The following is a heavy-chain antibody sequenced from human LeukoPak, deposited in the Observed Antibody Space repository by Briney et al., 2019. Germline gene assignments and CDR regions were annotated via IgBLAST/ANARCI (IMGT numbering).Heavy chain of an antibody. Sequence: GGSLRLSCAASGFTFSSYMMNWVRQAPGKGLEWVSTISSSSTYIYYADSVKGRFTISRDNAKSSVYLQMSSLRADDTAVYYCVRHNIVGANPNWFDPWGQGTLVTVSS. CDR2: ISSSSTYI. CDR1: GFTFSSYM. CDR3: VRHNIVGANPNWFDP. D-gene: IGHD1-26*01. V-gene: IGHV3-21*01. J-gene: IGHJ5*02.